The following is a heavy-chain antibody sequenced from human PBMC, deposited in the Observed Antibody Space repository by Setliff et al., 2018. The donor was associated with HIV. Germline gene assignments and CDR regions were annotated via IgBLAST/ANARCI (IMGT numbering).Heavy chain of an antibody. CDR3: ARGGVLRYFDWAY. CDR2: IYSGGST. CDR1: GGSIGGYY. D-gene: IGHD3-9*01. V-gene: IGHV4-59*08. Sequence: LETLSLTCTVSGGSIGGYYWSWIRQPPGTGLEWLGCIYSGGSTNYNPSLESRVTISVDTSKNQFSLKLSSVTAADTAVYYCARGGVLRYFDWAYWGQGTLVTVSS. J-gene: IGHJ4*02.